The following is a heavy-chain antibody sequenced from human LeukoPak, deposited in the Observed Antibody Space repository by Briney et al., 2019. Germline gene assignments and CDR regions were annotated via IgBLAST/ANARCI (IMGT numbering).Heavy chain of an antibody. Sequence: GGSLRLSCAASGFTFSNYGMSWVRQAPGKGLEWVSALSGSGGRTYYADSLKGRFTISRDNSKNTLYLQMNSLRAEDTAVYYCAKDLPGGPGSGNYYYYMDVWGKGTTVTVSS. CDR1: GFTFSNYG. J-gene: IGHJ6*03. CDR3: AKDLPGGPGSGNYYYYMDV. CDR2: LSGSGGRT. D-gene: IGHD3-10*01. V-gene: IGHV3-23*01.